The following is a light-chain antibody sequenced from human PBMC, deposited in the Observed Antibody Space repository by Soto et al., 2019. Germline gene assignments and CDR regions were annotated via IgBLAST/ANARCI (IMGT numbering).Light chain of an antibody. CDR3: SLYTSENTYF. CDR1: SSDVGGYRY. V-gene: IGLV2-14*01. J-gene: IGLJ1*01. Sequence: QSALTQPASVSGSPGQSITISCTGTSSDVGGYRYVSWFQQHPGKAPKVVIYEARNRPSGVPDRFSGSKSGNTASLTISGLQAAVEADYYCSLYTSENTYFFGTGTKVTVL. CDR2: EAR.